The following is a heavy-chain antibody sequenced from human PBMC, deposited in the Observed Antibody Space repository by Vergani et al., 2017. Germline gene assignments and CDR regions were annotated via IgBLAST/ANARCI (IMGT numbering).Heavy chain of an antibody. J-gene: IGHJ4*02. D-gene: IGHD5-12*01. CDR1: GFTFNIYS. CDR3: AKDYNIMGGLDY. CDR2: FTYNGGRT. Sequence: EVRLLESGGGLVQPGGSLSLSCAASGFTFNIYSMSWVRQAPGKGLEWVSTFTYNGGRTYYADSGTGRFTISRENSKNTLFLQLKTLRAEDTGGYYCAKDYNIMGGLDYWGQGTLVAVSS. V-gene: IGHV3-23*01.